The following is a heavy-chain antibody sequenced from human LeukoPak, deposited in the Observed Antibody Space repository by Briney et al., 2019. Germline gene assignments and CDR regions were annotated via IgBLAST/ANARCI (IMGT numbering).Heavy chain of an antibody. Sequence: SETLSLTCTVSGGSISSYYWSWIRQPAGKGLEWIGRIYTAGSTYYNPSLKSRVTMSVQTSKNQFSLKLSSVTAADTAVYYCARVPSLGISSGWYMLDYWGQGTLVTVSS. CDR3: ARVPSLGISSGWYMLDY. V-gene: IGHV4-4*07. J-gene: IGHJ4*02. D-gene: IGHD6-19*01. CDR2: IYTAGST. CDR1: GGSISSYY.